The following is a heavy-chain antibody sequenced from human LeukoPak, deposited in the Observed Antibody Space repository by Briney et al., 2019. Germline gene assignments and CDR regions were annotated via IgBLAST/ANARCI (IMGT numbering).Heavy chain of an antibody. CDR1: GGSIRSYY. J-gene: IGHJ4*02. D-gene: IGHD6-6*01. Sequence: PSETLSLTCSVSGGSIRSYYWSWIRQPPGKGLEWIGYIYSSGSTNYNPSLKSRVTILVDTSKNQVSLKLISVTAADTAVYYCARSSVVARFDYWGQGTLVIVSS. CDR2: IYSSGST. V-gene: IGHV4-59*01. CDR3: ARSSVVARFDY.